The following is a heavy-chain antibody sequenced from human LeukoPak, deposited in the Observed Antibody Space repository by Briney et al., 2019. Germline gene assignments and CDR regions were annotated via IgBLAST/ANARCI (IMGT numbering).Heavy chain of an antibody. Sequence: PGRSLRLSCAASGFTLSNYAMHWVRQAPGKGLEWVTVISTDGKDKKYADSVKGRFAISRDNSKNTLDLQMNSLRAEDTGVYYCATTRVLRYFDWFNGMDVWGQGTTVTVSS. V-gene: IGHV3-30*03. CDR2: ISTDGKDK. CDR3: ATTRVLRYFDWFNGMDV. D-gene: IGHD3-9*01. J-gene: IGHJ6*02. CDR1: GFTLSNYA.